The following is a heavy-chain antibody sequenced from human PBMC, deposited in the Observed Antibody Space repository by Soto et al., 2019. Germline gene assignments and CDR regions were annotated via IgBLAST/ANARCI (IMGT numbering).Heavy chain of an antibody. J-gene: IGHJ4*02. D-gene: IGHD2-15*01. CDR1: GFTFSSYS. Sequence: EVQLVESGGGLVKPGGSLRLSCAASGFTFSSYSMNWVRQAPGKGLEWVSSISSSSSYIYYADSVKGRFTISRDNAKNSLYLQMNSLRAEDTAVYYCAVALAGQTSFWGQGTLVTVSS. V-gene: IGHV3-21*01. CDR3: AVALAGQTSF. CDR2: ISSSSSYI.